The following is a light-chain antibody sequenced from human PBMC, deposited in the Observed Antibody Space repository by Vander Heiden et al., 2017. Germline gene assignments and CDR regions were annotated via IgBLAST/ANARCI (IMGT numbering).Light chain of an antibody. V-gene: IGKV2-28*01. CDR1: QTLLHSSGKNY. CDR3: MQGTQTALS. CDR2: LGS. Sequence: DIVMTQFPLSLSVTPGEPASISCRSSQTLLHSSGKNYLDWFLQKPGQSPQLLIDLGSTRASGVPDRFSGSGSGTDFTLKISRVEAEDVGVYYCMQGTQTALSFGGGTRLEIK. J-gene: IGKJ4*01.